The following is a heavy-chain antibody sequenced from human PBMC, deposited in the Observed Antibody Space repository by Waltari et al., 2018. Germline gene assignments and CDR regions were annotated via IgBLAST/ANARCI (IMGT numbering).Heavy chain of an antibody. V-gene: IGHV3-7*02. Sequence: EVQLVESGGGLVQPGGSLRLSCPASGFTLSNYCMTGVRRPPGKGLEWVANIAQDASENYYVGSVKGRFTISRDNAKNFLYLQMNSLRTDDTAVYYCARGGSNSGSGSDNWFDPWGQGTLVTVSS. CDR1: GFTLSNYC. CDR3: ARGGSNSGSGSDNWFDP. D-gene: IGHD3-10*01. J-gene: IGHJ5*02. CDR2: IAQDASEN.